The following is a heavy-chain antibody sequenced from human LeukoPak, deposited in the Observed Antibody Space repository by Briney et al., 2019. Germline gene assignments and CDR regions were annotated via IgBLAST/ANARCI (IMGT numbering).Heavy chain of an antibody. CDR2: IKEDGTET. Sequence: GGSLRLSCVTSGFTFTTSWVNWVRQAPGRGLEWVANIKEDGTETHYGASVRGRFAIFRDNSKNSLYLQMNSLRAEDTAVYYCARSSRELGGYAPWELMPPFDYWGQGTLVTVSS. J-gene: IGHJ4*02. CDR3: ARSSRELGGYAPWELMPPFDY. CDR1: GFTFTTSW. D-gene: IGHD1-7*01. V-gene: IGHV3-7*01.